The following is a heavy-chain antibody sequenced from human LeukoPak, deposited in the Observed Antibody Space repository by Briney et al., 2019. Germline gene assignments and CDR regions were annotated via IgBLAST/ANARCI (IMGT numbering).Heavy chain of an antibody. D-gene: IGHD3-22*01. CDR2: IRDDGSNK. V-gene: IGHV3-30*02. Sequence: GGSLRLSCAASGFTFSSYGMHWVRQAPGKGLEWVAFIRDDGSNKYYADSVKGRFTISRDNSKNTLYLQMNSLRAEDTAVYYCAKDRTVGYYDSSGYYYDTKYFDYWGQGTLVAVSS. CDR1: GFTFSSYG. J-gene: IGHJ4*02. CDR3: AKDRTVGYYDSSGYYYDTKYFDY.